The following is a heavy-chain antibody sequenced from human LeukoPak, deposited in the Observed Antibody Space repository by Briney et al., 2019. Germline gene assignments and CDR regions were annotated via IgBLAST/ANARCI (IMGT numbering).Heavy chain of an antibody. D-gene: IGHD3-10*01. V-gene: IGHV3-48*01. J-gene: IGHJ6*02. Sequence: GGSLRLSCAASGFTFTSYSMNWVRQAPGKGLEWLSYISSSSRTIYYADSVKGRFTISRDNAKNSLYLQMNSLRAEDTAVYYCARDRGGYFLGQYGMDVWGQGTTVTVSS. CDR3: ARDRGGYFLGQYGMDV. CDR1: GFTFTSYS. CDR2: ISSSSRTI.